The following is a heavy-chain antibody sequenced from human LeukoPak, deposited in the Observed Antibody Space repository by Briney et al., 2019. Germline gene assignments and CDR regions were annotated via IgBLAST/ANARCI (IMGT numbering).Heavy chain of an antibody. D-gene: IGHD2-21*01. V-gene: IGHV3-53*01. J-gene: IGHJ4*02. CDR3: ARDPLGDSTYYFDY. CDR2: IYSGGST. Sequence: GGSLRLSCAASGFTVSSNYMSWVRQAPGKGLEWVSVIYSGGSTYYADSVKGRFTISRDNSKNTLYLQMNSLRAEDTAVYYCARDPLGDSTYYFDYWGQGTLVTVSS. CDR1: GFTVSSNY.